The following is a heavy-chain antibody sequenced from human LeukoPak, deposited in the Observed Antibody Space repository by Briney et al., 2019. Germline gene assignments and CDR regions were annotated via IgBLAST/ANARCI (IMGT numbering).Heavy chain of an antibody. CDR1: GLTVSGSY. CDR2: IYSGGDI. CDR3: ARDYFDGSLFYSYFDL. Sequence: PGGSLRLSCAASGLTVSGSYMSWVRQAPGVGLEWVSLIYSGGDIYYADSVKGRFTISRDTSKNILYLQMNSLRAEDTAVYYCARDYFDGSLFYSYFDLWGRGTLVTVSS. J-gene: IGHJ2*01. D-gene: IGHD3-22*01. V-gene: IGHV3-66*01.